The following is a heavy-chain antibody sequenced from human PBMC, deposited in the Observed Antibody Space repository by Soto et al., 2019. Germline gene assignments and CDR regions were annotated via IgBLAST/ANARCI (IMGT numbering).Heavy chain of an antibody. CDR2: IIPIFGTA. CDR3: ARLHMVRGVNGYYYYGMDV. D-gene: IGHD3-10*01. J-gene: IGHJ6*02. CDR1: GGTFSSYA. V-gene: IGHV1-69*13. Sequence: SVKVSCKASGGTFSSYAISWVRRAPGQGLEWMGGIIPIFGTANYAQKFQGRVTITADESTSTAYMELSSLRSEDTAVYYCARLHMVRGVNGYYYYGMDVWGQGTTVTVSS.